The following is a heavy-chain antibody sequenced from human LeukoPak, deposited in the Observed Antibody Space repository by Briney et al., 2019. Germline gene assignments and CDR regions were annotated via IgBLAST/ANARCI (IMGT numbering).Heavy chain of an antibody. CDR2: MNPNSGNT. Sequence: ASVKVSCKASGYTFNNYVVNWVRQATGQGLEWMGWMNPNSGNTGYAQKFQGRVTMTRNTSISTAYMELSSLRSEDTAVYYCARAVSGYYYYMDVWGKGTTVTVSS. V-gene: IGHV1-8*01. CDR1: GYTFNNYV. CDR3: ARAVSGYYYYMDV. J-gene: IGHJ6*03. D-gene: IGHD2-15*01.